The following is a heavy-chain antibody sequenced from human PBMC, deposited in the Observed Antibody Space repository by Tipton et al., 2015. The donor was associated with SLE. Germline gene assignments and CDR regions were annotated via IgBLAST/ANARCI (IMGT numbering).Heavy chain of an antibody. D-gene: IGHD3-22*01. CDR3: ARPHLYYDDGSDLGY. V-gene: IGHV4-39*01. CDR2: MYYSGST. J-gene: IGHJ4*02. CDR1: GGSISSSNYY. Sequence: TLSLTCTVSGGSISSSNYYWGWIRQPPGKGLEWIGNMYYSGSTYYNPSLKSRVTVSVDTSKNQFSLKLSSVTAADTAVYYCARPHLYYDDGSDLGYWGQGTLVTVSS.